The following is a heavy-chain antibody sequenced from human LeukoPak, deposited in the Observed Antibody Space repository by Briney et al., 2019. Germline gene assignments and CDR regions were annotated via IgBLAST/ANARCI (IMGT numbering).Heavy chain of an antibody. D-gene: IGHD1-26*01. CDR3: ARDDVVGATKADY. CDR1: GFTFSSYE. J-gene: IGHJ4*02. CDR2: ISSSGSTI. Sequence: GGSLRLSCEASGFTFSSYEMNWVRQAPGKGLEWVSYISSSGSTIYYADSVKGRFTISRDNAKNSLYLQMNSLRAEDTAVYYCARDDVVGATKADYWGQGTLVTVSS. V-gene: IGHV3-48*03.